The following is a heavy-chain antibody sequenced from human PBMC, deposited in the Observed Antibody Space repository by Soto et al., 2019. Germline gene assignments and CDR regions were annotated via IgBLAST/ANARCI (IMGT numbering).Heavy chain of an antibody. J-gene: IGHJ6*02. CDR2: ISYDGSNK. Sequence: QVQLVESGGGVVQPGRSLRLSCAASGFTFSSYAMHLVRQAPGKGLEGVSVISYDGSNKYYADSVKGRFTISRDNSKNKRYQHMNSLRAEDTAVYYCARDRRRGTAMVLPVGIDVWGQGTTVTVSS. CDR3: ARDRRRGTAMVLPVGIDV. D-gene: IGHD5-18*01. V-gene: IGHV3-30-3*01. CDR1: GFTFSSYA.